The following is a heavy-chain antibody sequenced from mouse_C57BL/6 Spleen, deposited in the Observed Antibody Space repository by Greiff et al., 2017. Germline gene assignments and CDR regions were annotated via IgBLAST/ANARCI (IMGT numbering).Heavy chain of an antibody. V-gene: IGHV1-62-2*01. J-gene: IGHJ3*01. CDR1: GYTFTEYT. CDR3: ARRLYYDYDGFAY. Sequence: QVQLQQSGAELVKPGASVKLSCKASGYTFTEYTIHWVKQRSGQGLEWIGWFYPGSGSIKYNEKFKSKATLTVDKSSSTAYMQLSSLTSEDSAVYYCARRLYYDYDGFAYWGQGTLVTVSA. CDR2: FYPGSGSI. D-gene: IGHD2-4*01.